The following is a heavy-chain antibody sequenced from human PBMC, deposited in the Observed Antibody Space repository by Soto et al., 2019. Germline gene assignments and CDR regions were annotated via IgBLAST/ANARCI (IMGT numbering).Heavy chain of an antibody. Sequence: QVQLEQSGAEVKKPGASVKVSCKASGYTFTGYYMHWVRQAPGQGLEWMGWINPNSGGTNYAQKFQGWVTMTRDTSVSTAYMELSRLRSDDTAVYYCEREKLADYYDSSGYPTYAFDIWGQGTMVTVSS. CDR2: INPNSGGT. D-gene: IGHD3-22*01. CDR1: GYTFTGYY. V-gene: IGHV1-2*04. J-gene: IGHJ3*02. CDR3: EREKLADYYDSSGYPTYAFDI.